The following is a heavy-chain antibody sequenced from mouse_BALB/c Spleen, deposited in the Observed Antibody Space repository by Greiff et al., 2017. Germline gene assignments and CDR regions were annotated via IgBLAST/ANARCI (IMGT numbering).Heavy chain of an antibody. CDR2: ISSGGGST. CDR1: GFAFSSYD. J-gene: IGHJ3*01. D-gene: IGHD6-5*01. V-gene: IGHV5-12-1*01. CDR3: ARQEYAAWFAY. Sequence: EVKVEESGGGLVKPGGSLKLSCAASGFAFSSYDMSWVRQTPEKRLEWVAYISSGGGSTYYPDTVKGRFTISRDNAKNTLYLQMSSLKSEDTAMYYCARQEYAAWFAYWGQGTLVTVSA.